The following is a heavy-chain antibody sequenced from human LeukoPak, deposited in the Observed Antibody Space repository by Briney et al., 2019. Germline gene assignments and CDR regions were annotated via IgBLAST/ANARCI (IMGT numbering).Heavy chain of an antibody. CDR3: ARYSSSYYYGMDV. CDR1: GFTVSSNY. CDR2: IYSGGNT. V-gene: IGHV3-53*04. D-gene: IGHD6-6*01. Sequence: PGGSLRLSCAASGFTVSSNYMSWVRQAPGKGLEWVSVIYSGGNTYYADSVKGRFTISRHNSKNTLYLQMNSLRAEDTAVYYCARYSSSYYYGMDVWGQGTTATVSS. J-gene: IGHJ6*02.